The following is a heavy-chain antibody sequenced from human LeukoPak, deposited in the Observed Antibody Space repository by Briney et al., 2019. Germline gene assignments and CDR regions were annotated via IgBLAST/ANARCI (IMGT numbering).Heavy chain of an antibody. CDR1: GFTFSSYG. Sequence: GRSLRLSCAASGFTFSSYGIHWVRQAPGKGLEWVAVISNDGSNKYYADSVKGRFTISRDNSKNTLYLQMNSLRAEDTAVYYCANENYYDSSVYLDYWGQGTLVTVSS. D-gene: IGHD3-22*01. J-gene: IGHJ4*02. CDR3: ANENYYDSSVYLDY. CDR2: ISNDGSNK. V-gene: IGHV3-30*18.